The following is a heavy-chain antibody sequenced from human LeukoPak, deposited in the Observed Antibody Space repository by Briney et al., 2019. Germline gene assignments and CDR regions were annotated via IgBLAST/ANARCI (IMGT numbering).Heavy chain of an antibody. Sequence: ASVKVSCKASGGTFSSYAISWVRQAPGQGLEWMGRIIPILGIANYAQKFQGRVTITADKSTSTAYMELSSLRSEDTAVYYCARHYYDSSGYPYYYYYGMDVWGQGTTVTVSS. V-gene: IGHV1-69*04. J-gene: IGHJ6*02. CDR1: GGTFSSYA. CDR2: IIPILGIA. CDR3: ARHYYDSSGYPYYYYYGMDV. D-gene: IGHD3-22*01.